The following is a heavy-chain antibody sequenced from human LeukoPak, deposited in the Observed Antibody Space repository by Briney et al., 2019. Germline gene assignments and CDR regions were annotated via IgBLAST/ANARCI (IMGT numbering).Heavy chain of an antibody. D-gene: IGHD3-9*01. CDR2: ISPNSGGT. CDR1: GYTFTGYY. V-gene: IGHV1-2*02. Sequence: ASVKVSCKASGYTFTGYYMHWVRQAPGQGLEWMGWISPNSGGTNYAQKFQGRVTMTRDTSISTAYMELSRLRSDDTAVYYCARDLSAGTYYDILTGYSSQYYFDYWGQGTLVTVSS. J-gene: IGHJ4*02. CDR3: ARDLSAGTYYDILTGYSSQYYFDY.